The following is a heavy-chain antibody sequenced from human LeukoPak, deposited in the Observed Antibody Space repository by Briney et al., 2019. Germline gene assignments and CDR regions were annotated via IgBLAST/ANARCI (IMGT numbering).Heavy chain of an antibody. CDR2: IYHSGST. D-gene: IGHD3-22*01. V-gene: IGHV4-39*07. J-gene: IGHJ6*03. Sequence: SETLSLTCTVSGGSISSSSYYWGWIRQPPGKGLEWIGEIYHSGSTNYNPSLKSRVTISVDKSKNQFSLKLSSVTAADTAVYYCARSSEGRYYYDSSGFSYYYYYMDVWGKGTTVTISS. CDR3: ARSSEGRYYYDSSGFSYYYYYMDV. CDR1: GGSISSSSYY.